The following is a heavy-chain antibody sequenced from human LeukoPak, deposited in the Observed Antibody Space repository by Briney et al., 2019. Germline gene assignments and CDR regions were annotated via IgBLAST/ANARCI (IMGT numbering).Heavy chain of an antibody. D-gene: IGHD2-15*01. CDR3: ASSPLRYCSRGSCYSGWFGP. V-gene: IGHV4-34*01. J-gene: IGHJ5*02. CDR1: GGSFSGYY. Sequence: PSETLSLTCAVYGGSFSGYYWSWIRQPPGKGLEWIGEINHSGSTNYNPSLKSRVTISVDTSKNQFSLKLSSVTAADTAVYYCASSPLRYCSRGSCYSGWFGPWGQGTLVTVSS. CDR2: INHSGST.